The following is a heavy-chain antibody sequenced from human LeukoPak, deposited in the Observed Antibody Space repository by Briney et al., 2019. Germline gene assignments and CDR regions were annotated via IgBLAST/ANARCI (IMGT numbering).Heavy chain of an antibody. Sequence: GRSLRLSCAASGFTFSSYAMHWVRQAPGKGLEWVAVISYDGSNKYYADSVKGRFTISRDNSKNTLYLQMNSLRAEDRAVYYCAKDYYYDPVDAFDVWGQGTMVSVSS. V-gene: IGHV3-30-3*02. CDR2: ISYDGSNK. CDR1: GFTFSSYA. D-gene: IGHD3-22*01. J-gene: IGHJ3*01. CDR3: AKDYYYDPVDAFDV.